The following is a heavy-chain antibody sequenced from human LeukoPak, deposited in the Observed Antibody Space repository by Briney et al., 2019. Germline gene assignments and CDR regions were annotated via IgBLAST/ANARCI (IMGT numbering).Heavy chain of an antibody. CDR3: ARVGAASDSSGKGQLPAHFDY. V-gene: IGHV3-33*01. CDR2: IWYDGSNK. CDR1: GLTFSSYG. D-gene: IGHD3-22*01. Sequence: GGSLRLSCAASGLTFSSYGMHWVRQAPGKGLEWVAVIWYDGSNKYYADSVKGRFTISRDNSKNTLYLQMNSLRAEDTALYYCARVGAASDSSGKGQLPAHFDYWGQGTLVTVSS. J-gene: IGHJ4*02.